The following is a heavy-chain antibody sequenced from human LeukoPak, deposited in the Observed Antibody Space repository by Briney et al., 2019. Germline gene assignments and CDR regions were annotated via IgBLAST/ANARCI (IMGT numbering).Heavy chain of an antibody. CDR3: ARDLYGDWIDY. J-gene: IGHJ4*02. CDR2: ISAYNGNT. D-gene: IGHD4-17*01. Sequence: ASAKVSCKASGHTFTSYGSSWVQQSIGQGLEWMGWISAYNGNTNYAQKFQGRVTMTTDTSTSTAYMELRSLRSDDTAVYYCARDLYGDWIDYWGEGALVTVSS. CDR1: GHTFTSYG. V-gene: IGHV1-18*01.